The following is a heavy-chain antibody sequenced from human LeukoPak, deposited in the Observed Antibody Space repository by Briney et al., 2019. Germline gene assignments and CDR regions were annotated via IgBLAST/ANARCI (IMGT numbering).Heavy chain of an antibody. CDR3: AELGITMIGGV. V-gene: IGHV3-48*03. Sequence: GGSLRLSCAASGFMFSSYEMNWVRQAPGKGLEWVSYISSSGSTIYYADSVKGRFTIFRDNAKNSLYLQMNSLRAEDTAVYYCAELGITMIGGVWGKGTTVTISS. CDR2: ISSSGSTI. D-gene: IGHD3-10*02. J-gene: IGHJ6*04. CDR1: GFMFSSYE.